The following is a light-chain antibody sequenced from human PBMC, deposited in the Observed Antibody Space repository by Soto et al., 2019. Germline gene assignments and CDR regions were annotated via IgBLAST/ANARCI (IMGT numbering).Light chain of an antibody. V-gene: IGLV2-14*01. J-gene: IGLJ1*01. CDR2: DVT. Sequence: QSVLAQPDSVSGSPGQSITISCTGTSSDVGDYNYVSWYQQHPGNVPKLIIYDVTNRPPGVFNRFSGSKSANTASLTISGLQPEDEADYYCTSYTTSNTYVFGTGTKVTVL. CDR3: TSYTTSNTYV. CDR1: SSDVGDYNY.